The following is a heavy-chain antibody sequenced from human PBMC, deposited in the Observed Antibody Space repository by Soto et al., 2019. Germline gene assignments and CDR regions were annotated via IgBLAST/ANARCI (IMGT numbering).Heavy chain of an antibody. D-gene: IGHD6-13*01. CDR2: ISGSGGSS. CDR1: GFAFSTYS. V-gene: IGHV3-23*01. Sequence: GGSLRLSCAASGFAFSTYSMTWVRQAAGKGLEWVSVISGSGGSSYYAASVKGRFTISRDNSKNTLYLQMNGLRAEDTALYYCAKVTNRAAAGSSEYYKPGMDVWGPGTTVTV. J-gene: IGHJ6*01. CDR3: AKVTNRAAAGSSEYYKPGMDV.